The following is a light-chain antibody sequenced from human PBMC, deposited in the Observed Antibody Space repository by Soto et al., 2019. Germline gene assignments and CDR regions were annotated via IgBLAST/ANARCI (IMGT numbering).Light chain of an antibody. CDR1: SSNIGSNS. CDR2: GSN. J-gene: IGLJ2*01. CDR3: AAWDDSLNGPVV. V-gene: IGLV1-44*01. Sequence: QAVVTQPPSTSGTPGQRVTISCSGTSSNIGSNSVNWYQQLPGTAPKLLIYGSNQRPSGVPDRFSGSRSGTSASLAISGLQSEDEADYYCAAWDDSLNGPVVFGGGTKLTVL.